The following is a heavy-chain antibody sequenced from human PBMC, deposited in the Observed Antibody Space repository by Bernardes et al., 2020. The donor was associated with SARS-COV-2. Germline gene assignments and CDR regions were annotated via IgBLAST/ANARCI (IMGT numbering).Heavy chain of an antibody. Sequence: SETLSLTCAVYGGSFSGYYWSWIRQPPGKGLEWIGEINHSGSTNYNPSLKSRVTISVDTSKNQFSLKLSSVTAADTSVYYCARRTYYDYIWGSYRWYYFDYWGQGTLVTVSS. D-gene: IGHD3-16*02. CDR3: ARRTYYDYIWGSYRWYYFDY. V-gene: IGHV4-34*01. CDR1: GGSFSGYY. J-gene: IGHJ4*02. CDR2: INHSGST.